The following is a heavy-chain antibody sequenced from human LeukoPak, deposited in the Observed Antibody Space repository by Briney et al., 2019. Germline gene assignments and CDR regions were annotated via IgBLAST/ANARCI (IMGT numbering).Heavy chain of an antibody. Sequence: SETLSLTCAVYGGSFRGYYWSWIRQPPGKGLEWIGEINHSGSTNYNPSLKTLVTISVDTSKNQFSLKLTSVTAADTAVYYCARVLYSSGWHSFDFWGQGTLVTVSS. CDR1: GGSFRGYY. CDR2: INHSGST. D-gene: IGHD6-19*01. CDR3: ARVLYSSGWHSFDF. J-gene: IGHJ4*02. V-gene: IGHV4-34*01.